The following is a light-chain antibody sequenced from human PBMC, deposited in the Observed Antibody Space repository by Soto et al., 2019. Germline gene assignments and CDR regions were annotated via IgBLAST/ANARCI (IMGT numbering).Light chain of an antibody. CDR2: EVS. V-gene: IGLV2-14*01. J-gene: IGLJ1*01. Sequence: QSALTQPASVSGSPGQSITISCTGTRSDVGGYNYVSWYQQHPGKAPKLMIYEVSHRPSGVSNRSSGSKSGNTASLTISGLQAEDEADYYCSSYTSSSPYVFGTGTKVTVL. CDR3: SSYTSSSPYV. CDR1: RSDVGGYNY.